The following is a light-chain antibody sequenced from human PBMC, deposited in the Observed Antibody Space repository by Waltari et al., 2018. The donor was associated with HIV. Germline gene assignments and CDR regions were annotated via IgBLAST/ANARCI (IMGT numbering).Light chain of an antibody. CDR1: KSVASIY. V-gene: IGKV3-20*01. CDR3: QHYGNSGVT. Sequence: EIVLTQSPGTLSLSPGERVTLSCRGSKSVASIYLARYQQKPGQAPRLLIYDASSRPPDIPDRFSGSGSGTDFTITISRLEPEDFAVYYCQHYGNSGVTFGPGTKVDIK. J-gene: IGKJ3*01. CDR2: DAS.